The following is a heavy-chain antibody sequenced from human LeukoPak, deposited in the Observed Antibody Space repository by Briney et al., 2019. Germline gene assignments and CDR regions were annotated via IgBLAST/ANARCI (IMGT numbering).Heavy chain of an antibody. CDR2: INWNGGST. CDR3: ARDRFRGYGDYGGNYYYGMGV. D-gene: IGHD4-17*01. Sequence: GGSLRLSCAASGFTFDDYVMNWVRQAPGKGLEWVSGINWNGGSTAYADSVKGRFTISRDNAKNSLYLQMNSLRAEDTALYYCARDRFRGYGDYGGNYYYGMGVWGQGTTVTVSS. CDR1: GFTFDDYV. J-gene: IGHJ6*02. V-gene: IGHV3-20*04.